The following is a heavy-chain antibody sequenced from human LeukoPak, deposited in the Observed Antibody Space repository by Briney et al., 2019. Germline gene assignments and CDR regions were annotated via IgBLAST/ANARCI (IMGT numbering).Heavy chain of an antibody. V-gene: IGHV3-53*01. D-gene: IGHD3-16*01. CDR2: IYSGGNT. CDR1: GFTVSSSY. J-gene: IGHJ4*02. CDR3: AKDGDVYYFDY. Sequence: GGSLRLSCVASGFTVSSSYMSWVRQAPGQGLEWVSIIYSGGNTYYADSVKGRFTISRDNSKNTLYLQMNSLRAEDTAVYYCAKDGDVYYFDYWGQGTLVTVSS.